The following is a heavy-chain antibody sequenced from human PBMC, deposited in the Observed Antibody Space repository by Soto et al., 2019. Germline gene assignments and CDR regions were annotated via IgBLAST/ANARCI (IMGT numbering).Heavy chain of an antibody. CDR3: ERGRDGYNLVAG. V-gene: IGHV3-30-3*01. D-gene: IGHD6-19*01. J-gene: IGHJ4*02. CDR2: ISYDGSNK. CDR1: GFTFSSYA. Sequence: QVQLVESGGGVVQPGRSLRLSCAASGFTFSSYAMHWVRQAPGKGLEWVAVISYDGSNKYYADSVKGRFTISRDNSKNTLYLQMNSLRAEDTAVYYCERGRDGYNLVAGWGQGPLVTVSS.